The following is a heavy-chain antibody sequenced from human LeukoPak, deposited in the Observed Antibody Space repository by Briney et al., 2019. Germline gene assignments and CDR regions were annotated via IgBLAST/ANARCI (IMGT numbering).Heavy chain of an antibody. V-gene: IGHV1-18*01. CDR3: ARDPLNSSGWSYYYYYGMDV. Sequence: ASVKVSCKASGYTFTSHGISWVRQAPGQGLEWMGWISAYNGNTNYAQKLQGRVTMTTDTSTSTAYMELRSLRSDDTAVYYCARDPLNSSGWSYYYYYGMDVWGQGTTVTVSS. CDR1: GYTFTSHG. D-gene: IGHD6-19*01. J-gene: IGHJ6*02. CDR2: ISAYNGNT.